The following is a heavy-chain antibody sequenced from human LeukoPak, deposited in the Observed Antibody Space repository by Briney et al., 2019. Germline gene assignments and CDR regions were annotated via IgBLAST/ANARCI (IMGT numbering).Heavy chain of an antibody. V-gene: IGHV1-18*01. CDR2: ISAYNGNT. J-gene: IGHJ5*02. CDR1: GYTFTSYG. CDR3: ASVQLRYFDWLSSDNWFDP. Sequence: ASVKVSCKASGYTFTSYGISWVRQAPGQGLEWMGWISAYNGNTNYAQKLQGRVTMTTDTSTSTAYMELRSLRSDDTAVYHCASVQLRYFDWLSSDNWFDPWGQGTLVTVSS. D-gene: IGHD3-9*01.